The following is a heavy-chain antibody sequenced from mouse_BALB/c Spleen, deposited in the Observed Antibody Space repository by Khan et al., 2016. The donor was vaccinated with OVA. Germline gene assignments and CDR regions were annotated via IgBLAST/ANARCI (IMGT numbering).Heavy chain of an antibody. CDR1: GFSLTDYG. Sequence: QVQLKQSGPGLVAPSQSLSITCTVSGFSLTDYGVSWIRQPPGKGLEWLGVIWGGGSTYYNSALKSRLNINKDNSKSQVFLKMNSLQTDDTAMYYCAKVVWSYYFALDYWGQGTSVTVSS. V-gene: IGHV2-6-5*01. D-gene: IGHD2-10*02. CDR3: AKVVWSYYFALDY. CDR2: IWGGGST. J-gene: IGHJ4*01.